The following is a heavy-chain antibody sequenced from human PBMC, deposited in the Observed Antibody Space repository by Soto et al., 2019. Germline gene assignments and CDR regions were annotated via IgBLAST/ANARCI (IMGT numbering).Heavy chain of an antibody. CDR3: ARDPGSGSYYGWFDP. J-gene: IGHJ5*02. Sequence: SETLSLTCTVSGTSISNYYWSWIRQPPGKGLEWIGYIYYSGSTNYNPSLKSRVTISVDTSKNQFSLKLSSVTAADTAVYYCARDPGSGSYYGWFDPWGQGTLVTVSS. CDR1: GTSISNYY. CDR2: IYYSGST. D-gene: IGHD3-10*01. V-gene: IGHV4-59*01.